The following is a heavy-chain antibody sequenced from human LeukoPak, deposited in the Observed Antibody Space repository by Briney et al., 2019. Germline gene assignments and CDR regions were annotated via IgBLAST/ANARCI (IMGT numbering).Heavy chain of an antibody. Sequence: SETLSLTCTVSGGSISSGYYWGWIRQPPGKGLEWIGSIYHSGSTYYNPSLKSRVTISVDTSKNQFSLKLSSVTAADTAVYYCARDRGDYVLDYWGQGTLVTVSS. D-gene: IGHD4-17*01. CDR1: GGSISSGYY. CDR2: IYHSGST. J-gene: IGHJ4*02. V-gene: IGHV4-38-2*02. CDR3: ARDRGDYVLDY.